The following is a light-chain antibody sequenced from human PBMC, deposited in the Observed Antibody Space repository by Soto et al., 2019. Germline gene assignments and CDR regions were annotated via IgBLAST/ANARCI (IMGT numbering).Light chain of an antibody. V-gene: IGKV3-20*01. J-gene: IGKJ1*01. Sequence: SGVTQSPGTLSLSPGERATLSCRASGSVSSTSLAWYQQKPGQAPRLLMYGVSTRATGIPDRFRGSGSGTDFTLPINRLEPEDFAVYFCQQYDNSVWTFGQGTKV. CDR3: QQYDNSVWT. CDR2: GVS. CDR1: GSVSSTS.